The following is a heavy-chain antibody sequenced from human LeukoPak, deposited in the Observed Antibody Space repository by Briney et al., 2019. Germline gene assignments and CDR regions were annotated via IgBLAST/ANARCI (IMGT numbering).Heavy chain of an antibody. CDR2: ISAYNGNT. D-gene: IGHD3-3*01. Sequence: VAPVKVSCKASGYTFTSYGISWVRQAPGQGLEWMGWISAYNGNTNYAQKLQGGVTMTTDTSTSTAYMELRSLRSDDTAVYYCARIAYYDFWSGSHAHFDYWGQGTLVTVSS. V-gene: IGHV1-18*01. J-gene: IGHJ4*02. CDR3: ARIAYYDFWSGSHAHFDY. CDR1: GYTFTSYG.